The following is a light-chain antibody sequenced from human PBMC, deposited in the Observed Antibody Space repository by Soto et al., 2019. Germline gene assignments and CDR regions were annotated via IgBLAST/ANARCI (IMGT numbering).Light chain of an antibody. V-gene: IGLV1-40*01. J-gene: IGLJ1*01. Sequence: QSALTQPPSVSGAPGQRVTISCTGSSSNIGAGYDVHWYQQLPGTAPKLLIYGNSNRPSGVPDRFSGSKSGTSASLAITGLQAVDEADYACQSYDSILFYVVGPVTKVPVL. CDR1: SSNIGAGYD. CDR3: QSYDSILFYV. CDR2: GNS.